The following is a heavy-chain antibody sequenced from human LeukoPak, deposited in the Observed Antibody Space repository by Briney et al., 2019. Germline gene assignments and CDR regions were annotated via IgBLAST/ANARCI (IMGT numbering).Heavy chain of an antibody. CDR2: IRYDGSNK. V-gene: IGHV3-30*02. J-gene: IGHJ3*02. Sequence: PGGAPRLSLAAAGFTFSSYGMHLGRQAPRKGAEWGAFIRYDGSNKYYADSVKGRFTISRDNSKNTLYLQMNSLRAEDTAVYYCAKDPTRVPGAFDIWGQGTMVTVSS. CDR3: AKDPTRVPGAFDI. D-gene: IGHD3-10*01. CDR1: GFTFSSYG.